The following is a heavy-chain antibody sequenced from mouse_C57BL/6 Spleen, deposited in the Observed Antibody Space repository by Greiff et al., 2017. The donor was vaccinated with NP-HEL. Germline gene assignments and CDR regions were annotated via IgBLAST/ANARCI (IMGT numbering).Heavy chain of an antibody. Sequence: VKLMESGPGLVQPSQSLSITCTVSGFSLTSYGVHWVRQSPGKGLEWLGVIWRGGSTDYNAAFMSRLSITKDNSKSQVFFKMNSLQADDTAIYYCAKKDGYYGGFAYWGQGTLVTVSA. D-gene: IGHD2-3*01. J-gene: IGHJ3*01. CDR2: IWRGGST. V-gene: IGHV2-5*01. CDR1: GFSLTSYG. CDR3: AKKDGYYGGFAY.